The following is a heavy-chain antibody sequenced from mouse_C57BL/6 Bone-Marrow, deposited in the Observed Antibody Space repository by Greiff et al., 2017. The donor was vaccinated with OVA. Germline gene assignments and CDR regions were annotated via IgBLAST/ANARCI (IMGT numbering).Heavy chain of an antibody. CDR2: ISNGGGST. CDR1: GFTFSDYY. D-gene: IGHD1-1*01. Sequence: EVKVVESGGGLVQPGGSLKLSCAASGFTFSDYYMYWVRQTPEKRLEWVAYISNGGGSTYYPDTVKGRFTISRDNAKNTLYLQMSRLKSEDTAMYYCARPGYGSSSYYAMDYWGQGTSVTVSS. J-gene: IGHJ4*01. CDR3: ARPGYGSSSYYAMDY. V-gene: IGHV5-12*01.